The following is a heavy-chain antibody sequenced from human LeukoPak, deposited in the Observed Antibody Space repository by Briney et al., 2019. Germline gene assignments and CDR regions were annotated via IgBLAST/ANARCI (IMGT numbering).Heavy chain of an antibody. D-gene: IGHD3-3*01. CDR1: GGSISSYY. CDR3: ARRRTGYDFWSAYGGYYYGMDV. V-gene: IGHV4-59*08. CDR2: IYYSGST. J-gene: IGHJ6*02. Sequence: PSETLSLTCTVSGGSISSYYWSWIRQPPGKGLEWIGYIYYSGSTNYNPSLKSRVTISVDTSKNQFSLKLSSVTAADTAVYYCARRRTGYDFWSAYGGYYYGMDVWGQGTTVTVSS.